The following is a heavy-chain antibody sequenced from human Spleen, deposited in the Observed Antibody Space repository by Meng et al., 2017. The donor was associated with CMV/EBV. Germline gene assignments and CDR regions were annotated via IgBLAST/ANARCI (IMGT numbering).Heavy chain of an antibody. J-gene: IGHJ4*02. D-gene: IGHD6-19*01. CDR2: ISYDGNNK. CDR1: GFTFNSYS. V-gene: IGHV3-30-3*01. CDR3: ARKGIAVPALSD. Sequence: SCAASGFTFNSYSIHWVRQAPGKGVEWVAIISYDGNNKQYADSVKGRFTISRDNAKNSLHLQMNSLRAEDTAVYYCARKGIAVPALSDWGQGTLVTVSS.